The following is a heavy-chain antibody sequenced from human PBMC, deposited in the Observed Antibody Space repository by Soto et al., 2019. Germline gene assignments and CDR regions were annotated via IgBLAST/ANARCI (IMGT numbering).Heavy chain of an antibody. CDR2: ISWNSGSI. CDR1: GFTFDDYA. Sequence: SLRLSCAASGFTFDDYAMHWVRQAPGKGLEWVSGISWNSGSIGYADSVKGRFTISRDNAKNSLYLQMNSLRAEDTALYYCAKDISRFLGRGDYWVDAFDIWGQGTMVTVSS. CDR3: AKDISRFLGRGDYWVDAFDI. J-gene: IGHJ3*02. V-gene: IGHV3-9*01. D-gene: IGHD2-8*02.